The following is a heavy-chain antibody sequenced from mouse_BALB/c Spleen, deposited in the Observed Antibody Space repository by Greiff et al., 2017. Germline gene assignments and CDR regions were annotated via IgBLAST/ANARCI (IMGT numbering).Heavy chain of an antibody. CDR2: ISNGGGST. CDR1: GFTFSSYT. D-gene: IGHD1-1*01. J-gene: IGHJ4*01. Sequence: EVMLVESGGGLVQPGGSLKLSCAASGFTFSSYTMSWVRQTPEKRLEWVAYISNGGGSTYYPDTVKGRFTISRDNAKNTLYLQMSSLKSEDTAMYYCARHKDYYGSSEDAMDYWGQGTSVTVSS. CDR3: ARHKDYYGSSEDAMDY. V-gene: IGHV5-12-2*01.